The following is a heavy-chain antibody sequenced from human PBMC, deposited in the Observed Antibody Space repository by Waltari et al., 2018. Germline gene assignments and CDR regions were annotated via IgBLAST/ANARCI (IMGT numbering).Heavy chain of an antibody. CDR2: ISWNSGSI. J-gene: IGHJ4*02. V-gene: IGHV3-9*01. CDR1: GFTFDDYA. Sequence: EVQLVESGGGLVQPGRSLRLSCAASGFTFDDYAMHWVRQAPGKGLEWVSGISWNSGSIGYADSVKGRFTISRDNAKNSLYLQMNSLRAEDTALYYCARDRGWLAHDYWGQGTLVTVSS. D-gene: IGHD6-19*01. CDR3: ARDRGWLAHDY.